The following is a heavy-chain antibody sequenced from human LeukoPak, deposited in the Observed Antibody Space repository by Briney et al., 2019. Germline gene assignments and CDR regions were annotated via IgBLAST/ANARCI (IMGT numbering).Heavy chain of an antibody. CDR1: GFTFSHAW. D-gene: IGHD2-15*01. Sequence: GRRLSLSRAASGFTFSHAWLRCVPEAPRTGLEGVGRIKSNTEGGTTDYAAPVKGRFNISRDDSKNTLYLQMNSLKTEDTAVYYCTTRPYCSGGSCYLAAFDIWGQGTMVTVSS. CDR2: IKSNTEGGTT. V-gene: IGHV3-15*01. CDR3: TTRPYCSGGSCYLAAFDI. J-gene: IGHJ3*02.